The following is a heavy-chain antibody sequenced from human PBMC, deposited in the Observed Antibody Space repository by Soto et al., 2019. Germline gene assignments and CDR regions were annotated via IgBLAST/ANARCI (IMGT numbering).Heavy chain of an antibody. D-gene: IGHD3-22*01. J-gene: IGHJ4*02. CDR2: IYYSGST. Sequence: TLSLTCTVSGGSISSGGYYWSWIRQHPGKGLEWIGYIYYSGSTYYNPSLKSRVTISVDTSKNQFSLKLSSVTAADTAVYYCARLRYYYDSSGYFDYWGQGTLVTVSS. V-gene: IGHV4-31*03. CDR1: GGSISSGGYY. CDR3: ARLRYYYDSSGYFDY.